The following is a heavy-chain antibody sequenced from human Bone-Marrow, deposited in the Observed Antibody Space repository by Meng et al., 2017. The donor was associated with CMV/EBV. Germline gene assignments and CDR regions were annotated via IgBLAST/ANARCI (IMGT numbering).Heavy chain of an antibody. CDR2: INPNSGGT. J-gene: IGHJ4*02. Sequence: ASVKVSCKASGYTFTGYYMHWVRQAPGQGLEWRGWINPNSGGTNYAQKFQGRVTMTRDTSISTAYMELSRLRSDDTAVYYCARDKWLRLRYFDYWGQGTLVTVSS. D-gene: IGHD5-12*01. CDR3: ARDKWLRLRYFDY. CDR1: GYTFTGYY. V-gene: IGHV1-2*02.